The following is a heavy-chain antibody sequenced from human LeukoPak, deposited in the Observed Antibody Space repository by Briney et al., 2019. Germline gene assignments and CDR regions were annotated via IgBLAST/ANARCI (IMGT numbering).Heavy chain of an antibody. J-gene: IGHJ2*01. V-gene: IGHV4-4*02. CDR1: GFTFSSYW. CDR3: ARTYDSSGYYPLWYFDL. CDR2: INHSGST. Sequence: GSLRLSCAASGFTFSSYWMSWVRQPPGKGLEWIGEINHSGSTNYNPSLKSRVTISVDKSKNQFSLKLSSVTAADTAVYYCARTYDSSGYYPLWYFDLWGRGTLVTVSS. D-gene: IGHD3-22*01.